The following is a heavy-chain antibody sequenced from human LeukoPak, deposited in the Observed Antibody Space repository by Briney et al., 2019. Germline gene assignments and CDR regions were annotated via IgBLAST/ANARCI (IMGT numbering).Heavy chain of an antibody. CDR2: IKQDGSEK. J-gene: IGHJ6*03. Sequence: PGGSVRLPCAASGFTFSSYWMSWVRQAPGKGLGWVANIKQDGSEKYYVDSVKGRFTISRDNAKNSLYLQMNSLRAEDTAVYYCARFPGEITIVGEVNPLRYYMDVWGKGTTVTVSS. CDR1: GFTFSSYW. D-gene: IGHD3-3*01. CDR3: ARFPGEITIVGEVNPLRYYMDV. V-gene: IGHV3-7*01.